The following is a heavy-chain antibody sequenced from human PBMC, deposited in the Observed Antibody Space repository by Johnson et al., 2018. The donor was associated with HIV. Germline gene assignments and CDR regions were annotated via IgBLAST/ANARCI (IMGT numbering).Heavy chain of an antibody. D-gene: IGHD3-10*01. CDR1: GSTFSRYW. V-gene: IGHV3-74*01. CDR3: AREYYGSGSDAFDI. J-gene: IGHJ3*02. Sequence: MQLVESGGGLVQPGGSLRLSCAASGSTFSRYWMDWVRQAPGKGLVWVSRINSDGRSTNYADSVKGRFTISRDNAKNTLYLQMNSLRAEDTAVYYCAREYYGSGSDAFDIWGQGTMVTVSS. CDR2: INSDGRST.